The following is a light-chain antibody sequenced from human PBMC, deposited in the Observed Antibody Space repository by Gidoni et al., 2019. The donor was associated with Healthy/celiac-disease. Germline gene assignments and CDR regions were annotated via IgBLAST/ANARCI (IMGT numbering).Light chain of an antibody. V-gene: IGKV1-33*01. Sequence: DIQMTQSPPSLSASVGDRVTITCQASQDISNYLNWYQQKPGKAPKLLIYDASNLETGVPSRFSGSGSGTDFTFTISSLQPEDIATYYCQQYDNLAFTFGPGTKVDIK. CDR3: QQYDNLAFT. J-gene: IGKJ3*01. CDR1: QDISNY. CDR2: DAS.